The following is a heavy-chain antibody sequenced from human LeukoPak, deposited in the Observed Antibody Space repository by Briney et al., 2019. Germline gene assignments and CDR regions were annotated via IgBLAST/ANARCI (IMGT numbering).Heavy chain of an antibody. CDR2: INPNSGDT. D-gene: IGHD3-22*01. CDR1: GYTFTGNY. CDR3: ARGYYDSSDFEYFQH. Sequence: ASVKVSCKASGYTFTGNYMHWVRQAPGQGLEWMGWINPNSGDTNSAQKFQGRVTMTRDTSISTVYMELSRLRSDDTAVFYCARGYYDSSDFEYFQHWGQGTLVTVSS. V-gene: IGHV1-2*02. J-gene: IGHJ1*01.